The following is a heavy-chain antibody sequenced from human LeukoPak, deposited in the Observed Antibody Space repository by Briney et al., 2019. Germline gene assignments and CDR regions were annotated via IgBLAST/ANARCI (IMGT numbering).Heavy chain of an antibody. CDR2: IYYSGST. CDR3: ARLRVYYYYGMDV. CDR1: GGSISSGGYY. V-gene: IGHV4-31*03. J-gene: IGHJ6*02. Sequence: PSETLSLTCTVSGGSISSGGYYWSWLRQHPGTGLEWIGYIYYSGSTYYNPSLKSRVTISVDTSKNQFSLKLSSVTAADTAVYYCARLRVYYYYGMDVWGQGTTVTVSS.